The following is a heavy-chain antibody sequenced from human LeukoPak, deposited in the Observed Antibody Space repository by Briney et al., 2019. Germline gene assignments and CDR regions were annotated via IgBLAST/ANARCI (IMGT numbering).Heavy chain of an antibody. V-gene: IGHV3-30*02. CDR1: GFTFSSYG. CDR3: AKGRAGMVRGVCDY. D-gene: IGHD3-10*01. Sequence: GGSLRLSCAASGFTFSSYGMHWVRQAPGKGLEWVAFIRYDGTNKYYADSLKGRFTISRDNSKNTLYLQMSSLRVDDTAVYYCAKGRAGMVRGVCDYWGQGTLVTVSS. CDR2: IRYDGTNK. J-gene: IGHJ4*02.